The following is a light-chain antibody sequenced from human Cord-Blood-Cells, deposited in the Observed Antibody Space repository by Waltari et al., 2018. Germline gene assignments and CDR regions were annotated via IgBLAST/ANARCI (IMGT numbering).Light chain of an antibody. CDR2: DVS. J-gene: IGLJ3*02. Sequence: QSALTQPASVSGSPGQSITISCTGTSSDVGGYNYASLYQQHPGKAPTLMIYDVSNRPSGVSNRFSGSKSGNTASLTISGLQAEDEADYYCSSYTSSSTWVFGGGTKLTVL. CDR3: SSYTSSSTWV. V-gene: IGLV2-14*03. CDR1: SSDVGGYNY.